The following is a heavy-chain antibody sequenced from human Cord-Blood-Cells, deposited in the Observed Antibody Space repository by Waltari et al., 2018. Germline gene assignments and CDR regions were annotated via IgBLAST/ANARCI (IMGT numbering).Heavy chain of an antibody. CDR1: GGAFGSYT. CDR2: IIPILGIA. Sequence: QVQLVQSGDEVKTPGSAVRISCKASGGAFGSYTISWVRQAPGQGLEWRGRIIPILGIANYAQKFQGRVTITADKSTSTAYMELSSLRSEDTAVYYCARDSFRDLGVVIIPYYYYYGMDVWGQGP. J-gene: IGHJ6*02. V-gene: IGHV1-69*02. D-gene: IGHD3-3*01. CDR3: ARDSFRDLGVVIIPYYYYYGMDV.